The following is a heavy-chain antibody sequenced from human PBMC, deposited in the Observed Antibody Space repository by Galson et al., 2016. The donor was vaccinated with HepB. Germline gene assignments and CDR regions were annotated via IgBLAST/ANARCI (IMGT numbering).Heavy chain of an antibody. CDR2: ITRSGGTT. Sequence: SLRLSCAASGLTFNNYDMHWFRQAPGKGLEWVSYITRSGGTTLYADSVKGRFTISRDNAKNSLYLQMNSLRDEDTAVYYCARGVRGSEDYWGQGTLVTVSS. D-gene: IGHD1-26*01. J-gene: IGHJ4*02. CDR3: ARGVRGSEDY. CDR1: GLTFNNYD. V-gene: IGHV3-48*02.